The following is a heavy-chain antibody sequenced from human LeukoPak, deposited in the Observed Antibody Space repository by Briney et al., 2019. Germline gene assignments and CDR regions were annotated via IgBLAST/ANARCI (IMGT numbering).Heavy chain of an antibody. D-gene: IGHD3-16*02. V-gene: IGHV1-69*13. CDR1: GGTFSSYA. CDR3: ARVPQSDYVWGSYRSHAFDI. J-gene: IGHJ3*02. CDR2: IIPIFGTA. Sequence: ASVKVSCKASGGTFSSYAISWVRHAPGQGLEWMGGIIPIFGTANYAQKFQGRVTITADESTSTAYMELSSLRSEDTAVYYCARVPQSDYVWGSYRSHAFDIWGQGTMVTVSS.